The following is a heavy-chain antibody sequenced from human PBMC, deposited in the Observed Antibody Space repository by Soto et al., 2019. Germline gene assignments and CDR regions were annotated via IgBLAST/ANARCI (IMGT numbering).Heavy chain of an antibody. V-gene: IGHV3-30*18. CDR1: GFTVSSHG. Sequence: SLLLSCAASGFTVSSHGMHWVSQAPGKGLEWVAVIGHEGSKANYADSVKGRFTVSRDNSKNTLYLQMNSLRAEDTGVYYCAKDGNAIGVMYYFDFWGLGTLVTASS. J-gene: IGHJ4*02. CDR2: IGHEGSKA. D-gene: IGHD2-21*01. CDR3: AKDGNAIGVMYYFDF.